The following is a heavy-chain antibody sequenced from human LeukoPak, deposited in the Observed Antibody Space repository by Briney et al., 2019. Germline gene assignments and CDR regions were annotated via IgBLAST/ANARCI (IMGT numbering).Heavy chain of an antibody. D-gene: IGHD5-18*01. CDR1: GGTFSSYA. J-gene: IGHJ3*02. CDR3: ASTPGIQLWLPDAFDI. V-gene: IGHV1-69*06. CDR2: IIPIFGTA. Sequence: ASVKVSCKASGGTFSSYAISWVRQAPGQGLEWMGGIIPIFGTANYAQKFQGRVTITADKSTSTAYMELSSLRSEDTAVYYCASTPGIQLWLPDAFDIWGQGTMVTVSS.